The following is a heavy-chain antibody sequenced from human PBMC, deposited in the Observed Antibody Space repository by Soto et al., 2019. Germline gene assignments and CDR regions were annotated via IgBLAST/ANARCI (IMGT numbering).Heavy chain of an antibody. J-gene: IGHJ1*01. CDR3: PRGNSDLAVSEAAY. D-gene: IGHD2-15*01. Sequence: QMQMQESGPRLVKPSETLSLTCTVSGASITDSYWSWIRQPPEKGLGWIGYIYFSGVATYNSSLKSRATMSRDTSKIEFSLKLPSVTAADTTIYYSPRGNSDLAVSEAAYRAQGTWVIVSS. CDR1: GASITDSY. V-gene: IGHV4-59*01. CDR2: IYFSGVA.